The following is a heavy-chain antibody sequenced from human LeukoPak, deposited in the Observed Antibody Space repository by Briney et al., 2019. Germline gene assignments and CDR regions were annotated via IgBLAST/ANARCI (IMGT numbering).Heavy chain of an antibody. CDR2: ISGYNGNT. V-gene: IGHV1-18*01. J-gene: IGHJ4*02. CDR1: GYTFTTHG. D-gene: IGHD6-6*01. CDR3: ARDPLIAARGIYYFDY. Sequence: ASVKVSCKASGYTFTTHGVSWVRQAPGQGLEWMGWISGYNGNTNYAQNLQGRVTMTTDTSTSTAYMELRSLRSDDTAVYYSARDPLIAARGIYYFDYWGQGTLVTVSS.